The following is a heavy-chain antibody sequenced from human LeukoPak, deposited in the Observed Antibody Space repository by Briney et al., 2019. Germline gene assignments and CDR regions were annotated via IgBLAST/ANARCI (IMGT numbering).Heavy chain of an antibody. CDR3: ARLRITMVRGVDDYYGMDV. D-gene: IGHD3-10*01. CDR2: ISAYNGNT. V-gene: IGHV1-18*01. CDR1: GYTFTSYG. J-gene: IGHJ6*02. Sequence: GASVKVSCKASGYTFTSYGISWVRQAPGQGLEWMGWISAYNGNTNYAQKLQGRVTMTTDTSTSTAYMELRSLRSDDTAVYYCARLRITMVRGVDDYYGMDVWGQGTTVTVSS.